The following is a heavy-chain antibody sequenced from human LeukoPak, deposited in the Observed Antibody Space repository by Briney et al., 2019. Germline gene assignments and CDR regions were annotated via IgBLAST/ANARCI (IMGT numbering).Heavy chain of an antibody. CDR2: IYWNDDK. CDR3: ARPYYYGSGSYRTHFDY. V-gene: IGHV2-5*01. D-gene: IGHD3-10*01. CDR1: GFSLRTSGVG. J-gene: IGHJ4*02. Sequence: ESGPTLAHPTRPRTLTCTFSGFSLRTSGVGVGWIRHPPVKALEWLALIYWNDDKRYSPSLKSRLTITKDTSKNQVVLTMTNMDPVDTATYYCARPYYYGSGSYRTHFDYWGQGTLVTVSS.